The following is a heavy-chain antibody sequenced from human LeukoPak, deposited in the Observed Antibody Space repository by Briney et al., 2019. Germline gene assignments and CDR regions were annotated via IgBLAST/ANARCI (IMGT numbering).Heavy chain of an antibody. CDR1: GGSISGHY. V-gene: IGHV4-59*11. CDR3: ARRPPWTYYFDD. J-gene: IGHJ4*02. D-gene: IGHD3/OR15-3a*01. Sequence: SETLSLTCTVSGGSISGHYCSWIRQPPGKGLGWIGYIYYSGSTNYNPSLKSRVTISVDTSKNQFSLKLSSVTAADTAVYYCARRPPWTYYFDDWGQGTLVTVSS. CDR2: IYYSGST.